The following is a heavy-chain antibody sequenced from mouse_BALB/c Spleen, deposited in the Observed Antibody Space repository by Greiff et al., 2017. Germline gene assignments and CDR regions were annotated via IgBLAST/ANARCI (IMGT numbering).Heavy chain of an antibody. D-gene: IGHD2-1*01. V-gene: IGHV5-4*02. CDR1: GFTFSDYY. CDR2: ISDGGSYT. J-gene: IGHJ4*01. CDR3: ARDLYYGNYVAMDY. Sequence: EVHLVESGGGLVKPGGSLKLSCAASGFTFSDYYMYWVRQTPEKRLEWVATISDGGSYTYYPDSVKGRFTISRDNAKNNLYLQMSSLKSEDTAMYYCARDLYYGNYVAMDYWGQGTSVTVSS.